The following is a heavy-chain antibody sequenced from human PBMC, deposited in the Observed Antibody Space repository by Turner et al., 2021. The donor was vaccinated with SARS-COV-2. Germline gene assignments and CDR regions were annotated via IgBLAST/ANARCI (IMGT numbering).Heavy chain of an antibody. Sequence: QVQLVQPGAEVKKPGASVKVSCKASGYTFTSYGISWVRQAPGQGLEWMGWIRAYNGNTNYAQKFQGRVTMTRDTSISTAYMDLSRLRSDDTAVYYCAREGAPVSSSSRVWFDPWGQGTLVTVSS. CDR2: IRAYNGNT. V-gene: IGHV1-18*04. CDR1: GYTFTSYG. J-gene: IGHJ5*02. D-gene: IGHD6-6*01. CDR3: AREGAPVSSSSRVWFDP.